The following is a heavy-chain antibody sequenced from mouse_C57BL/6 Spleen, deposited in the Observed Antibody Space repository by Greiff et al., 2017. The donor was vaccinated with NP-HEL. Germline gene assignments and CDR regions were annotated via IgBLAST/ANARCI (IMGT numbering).Heavy chain of an antibody. CDR1: GYTFTSYW. CDR2: IYPGNSDT. J-gene: IGHJ3*01. V-gene: IGHV1-5*01. D-gene: IGHD1-1*01. Sequence: EVQRVESGTVLARPGASVKMSCKTSGYTFTSYWMHWVKQRPGQGLEWIGAIYPGNSDTSYNQKFKGKAKLTAVTSASTAYMELSSLTNEDSAVYYCTRGFITTVVATKAWFAYWGQGTLVTVSA. CDR3: TRGFITTVVATKAWFAY.